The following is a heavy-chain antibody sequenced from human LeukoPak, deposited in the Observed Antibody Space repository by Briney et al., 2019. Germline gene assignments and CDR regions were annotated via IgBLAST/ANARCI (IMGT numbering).Heavy chain of an antibody. CDR3: ARRITIPEHNSFDP. CDR1: GGSISSGGYY. Sequence: SETLSLTCTVSGGSISSGGYYWSWIRQHPGKGLEWIGYIYYSGSTYYNPSLKSRVTISVDTSKNQFSLKLSSVTAAHTAVYYCARRITIPEHNSFDPWGQGTLVTVSS. V-gene: IGHV4-31*03. J-gene: IGHJ5*02. D-gene: IGHD3-3*01. CDR2: IYYSGST.